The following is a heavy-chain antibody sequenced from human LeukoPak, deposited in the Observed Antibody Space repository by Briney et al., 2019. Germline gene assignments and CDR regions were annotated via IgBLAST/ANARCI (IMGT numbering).Heavy chain of an antibody. D-gene: IGHD2-21*01. J-gene: IGHJ5*02. V-gene: IGHV1-46*01. CDR1: GYTFTKYL. Sequence: ASVTVSCKTSGYTFTKYLIHWVRQAPGQGLEWMGTINPQGDITNYAQRFQGRITLTEDTSTSTVYVELSSLTSEDTAVYYCARPSYCVADNCGYWLDPWGPGTLVTVSS. CDR3: ARPSYCVADNCGYWLDP. CDR2: INPQGDIT.